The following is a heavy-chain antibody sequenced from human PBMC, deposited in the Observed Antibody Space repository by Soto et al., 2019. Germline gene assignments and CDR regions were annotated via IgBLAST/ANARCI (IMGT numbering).Heavy chain of an antibody. V-gene: IGHV3-33*01. CDR3: ARDGSGDRHAFDI. CDR2: IWYDGSNK. D-gene: IGHD3-10*01. CDR1: GFSFSSYG. J-gene: IGHJ3*02. Sequence: PGGSLRLSCAASGFSFSSYGMHWVRQAPGKGQEWVAVIWYDGSNKYYAESVKGRFTISRDNSKNTLYLLMNSLRAEDTAVYYCARDGSGDRHAFDIWGQGTMVTVSS.